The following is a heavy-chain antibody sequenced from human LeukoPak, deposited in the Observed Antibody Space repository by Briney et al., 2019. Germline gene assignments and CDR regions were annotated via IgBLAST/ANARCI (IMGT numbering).Heavy chain of an antibody. J-gene: IGHJ4*02. CDR2: IIPIFGTA. V-gene: IGHV1-69*13. Sequence: GASVKVSCKASGGTCSSYAISWVRQAPGQGLEWMGGIIPIFGTANYAQKFQGRVTITADESTSTAYIELSSLRSEDTAVYYCARRGDGRILDYFDYWGQGTLVTVSS. CDR3: ARRGDGRILDYFDY. D-gene: IGHD2-15*01. CDR1: GGTCSSYA.